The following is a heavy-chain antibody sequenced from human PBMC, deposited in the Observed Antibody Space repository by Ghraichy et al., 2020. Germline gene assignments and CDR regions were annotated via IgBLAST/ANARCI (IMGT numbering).Heavy chain of an antibody. V-gene: IGHV3-30*18. Sequence: GLERLSLRSPDEKNKYYADSVKGRFTISRDNSKNTLFLQMDNLSPEDTGMYYCAKGEDGSPDFWGQGTLV. CDR3: AKGEDGSPDF. CDR2: RSPDEKNK. D-gene: IGHD1-26*01. J-gene: IGHJ4*02.